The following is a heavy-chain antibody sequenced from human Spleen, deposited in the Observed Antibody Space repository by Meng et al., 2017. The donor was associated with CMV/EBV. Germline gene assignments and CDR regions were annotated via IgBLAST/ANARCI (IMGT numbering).Heavy chain of an antibody. CDR1: GYTFTEYY. V-gene: IGHV1-2*02. D-gene: IGHD1-7*01. J-gene: IGHJ4*02. CDR2: IKPSSGAT. Sequence: ASVKVSCKASGYTFTEYYIHWVRQAPGQGLEWMGWIKPSSGATTYAQKFQGRVTMTRDTSSSTAYMELSRLTSDDTAVYYCARDMGRGTNRGYKIGRDYWGQGTLVTVSS. CDR3: ARDMGRGTNRGYKIGRDY.